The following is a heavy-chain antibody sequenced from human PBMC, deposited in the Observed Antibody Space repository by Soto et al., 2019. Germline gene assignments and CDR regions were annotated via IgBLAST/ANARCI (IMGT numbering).Heavy chain of an antibody. D-gene: IGHD1-1*01. V-gene: IGHV3-7*03. CDR3: ARLTEAVTTVGY. CDR1: GFALSPYW. Sequence: GSLRLSCEASGFALSPYWMSWVRQAPGNGLEWVASINQGGSVKHYVDSVRGRFTISRDNAKNSLFLQMNSLSAEDTAVYFCARLTEAVTTVGYWGQGTPVTVSS. J-gene: IGHJ4*02. CDR2: INQGGSVK.